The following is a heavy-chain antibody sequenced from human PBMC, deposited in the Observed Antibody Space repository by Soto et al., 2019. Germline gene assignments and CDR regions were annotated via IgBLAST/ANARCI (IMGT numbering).Heavy chain of an antibody. J-gene: IGHJ4*02. Sequence: GGSLRLSCAASGFTFSSYGMHWVRQAPGKGLEWVAVIWYDGSNKYYADSVKGRFTISRDNSKNTLYLQMNSLRAEDTAVYYGARGGYYYGSSSDYRGKGSLGSVAS. D-gene: IGHD3-22*01. V-gene: IGHV3-33*01. CDR2: IWYDGSNK. CDR1: GFTFSSYG. CDR3: ARGGYYYGSSSDY.